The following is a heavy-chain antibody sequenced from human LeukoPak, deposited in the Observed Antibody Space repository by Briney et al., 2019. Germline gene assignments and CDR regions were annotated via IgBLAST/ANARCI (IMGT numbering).Heavy chain of an antibody. CDR2: ISGSGSSI. CDR3: ARDNRDESFGSPFDY. D-gene: IGHD3-16*01. J-gene: IGHJ4*02. V-gene: IGHV3-23*01. CDR1: GFSFSSYA. Sequence: GGSLRLSCAASGFSFSSYAMTWVRQAPGKGLEWVSVISGSGSSIYYADSVKGRFTISRDNAKNSLFLQMNSLTVEDTGVYYCARDNRDESFGSPFDYWGQGTLVTVSS.